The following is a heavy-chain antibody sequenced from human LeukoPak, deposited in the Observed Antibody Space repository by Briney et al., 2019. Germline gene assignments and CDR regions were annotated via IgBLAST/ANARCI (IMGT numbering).Heavy chain of an antibody. CDR1: GFTFSTYE. J-gene: IGHJ4*02. D-gene: IGHD3-22*01. Sequence: GGSLRLSCAASGFTFSTYEMIWVRQAPGKGREWGSYISTSGTTIYYAASVKGRFTISRDNADNSLYLQMNSLRAEDTALYYCARQSDSSGFFFDYWGQGTLVTVSS. CDR3: ARQSDSSGFFFDY. CDR2: ISTSGTTI. V-gene: IGHV3-48*03.